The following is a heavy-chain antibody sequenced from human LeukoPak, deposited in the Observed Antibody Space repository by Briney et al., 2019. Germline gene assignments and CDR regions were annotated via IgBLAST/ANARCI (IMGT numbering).Heavy chain of an antibody. V-gene: IGHV3-48*01. CDR1: GFTFSSYS. J-gene: IGHJ4*02. CDR3: ARVRSPRYFDY. CDR2: ISSSSSTI. Sequence: GGSLRLSCAASGFTFSSYSMNWVRQAPGKGLEWVSYISSSSSTIYYADSVKGRFTISRDNAKNSLYLQMNSLRAEDTAVYYCARVRSPRYFDYWGQGTLVTVSS.